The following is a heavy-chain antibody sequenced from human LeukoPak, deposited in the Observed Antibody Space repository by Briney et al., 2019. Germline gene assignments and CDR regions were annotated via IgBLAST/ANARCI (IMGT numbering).Heavy chain of an antibody. CDR2: ISAYNGNT. J-gene: IGHJ3*02. V-gene: IGHV1-18*01. D-gene: IGHD3-22*01. Sequence: ASGKVSCKASGYPFTRYGISWVRQAPGHGLEWMGWISAYNGNTNYAQKLQGRVTMTTDTSTGTAYMELRSLKSDDTAVYYCASLKNYYDSSGYLVTDAFDIWGQGTMVTVSS. CDR1: GYPFTRYG. CDR3: ASLKNYYDSSGYLVTDAFDI.